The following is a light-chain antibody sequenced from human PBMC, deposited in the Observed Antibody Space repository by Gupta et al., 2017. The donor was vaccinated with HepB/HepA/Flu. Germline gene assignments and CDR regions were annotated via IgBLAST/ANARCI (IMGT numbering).Light chain of an antibody. Sequence: QSALAQPASVSGSPGQSITISCTGTNSDYVSWYQQYPGKAPKLLLYNVFDRPSGVSHRFSGSKSGNTASLTISGLQAEDEANYYCSSYTFTSTLMVFGGGTHLTVL. CDR2: NVF. J-gene: IGLJ2*01. CDR1: NSDY. CDR3: SSYTFTSTLMV. V-gene: IGLV2-14*01.